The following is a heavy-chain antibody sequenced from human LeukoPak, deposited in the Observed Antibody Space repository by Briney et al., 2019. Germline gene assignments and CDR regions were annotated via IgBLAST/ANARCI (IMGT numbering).Heavy chain of an antibody. V-gene: IGHV4-30-4*08. J-gene: IGHJ6*03. CDR2: IHYSGST. Sequence: SETLSLTCTVSGGSISSGDYYWSWIRQPPGKGLEWIGYIHYSGSTYYNPSLKSRVTISVDTSKNQFSLKLSSVTAAGTAVYYCASIVPAARASYYYYYMDVWGKGTTVTVSS. CDR3: ASIVPAARASYYYYYMDV. CDR1: GGSISSGDYY. D-gene: IGHD2-2*01.